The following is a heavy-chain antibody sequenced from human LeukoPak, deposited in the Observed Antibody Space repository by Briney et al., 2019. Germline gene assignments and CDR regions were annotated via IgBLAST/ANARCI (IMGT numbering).Heavy chain of an antibody. Sequence: PSETLSLTCTVSGDSITSRNYLWGWIRQPPGKGLEYIASIYYSGKTYHNPSLRSRVTMSIDSSENQFSLKLSAVTAADTAVYYCARDPSPYSSSWDYGMDVWGQGTTVTVSS. CDR2: IYYSGKT. D-gene: IGHD6-13*01. J-gene: IGHJ6*02. CDR1: GDSITSRNYL. V-gene: IGHV4-39*02. CDR3: ARDPSPYSSSWDYGMDV.